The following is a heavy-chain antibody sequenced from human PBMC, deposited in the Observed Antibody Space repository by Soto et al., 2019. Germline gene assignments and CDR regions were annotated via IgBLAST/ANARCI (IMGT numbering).Heavy chain of an antibody. J-gene: IGHJ4*02. CDR1: GSTFSSYA. D-gene: IGHD1-26*01. V-gene: IGHV3-23*01. CDR2: ISGSGDST. Sequence: GGSLRLSCAASGSTFSSYAMSWVRQAPGKGLEWVSVISGSGDSTYYADSVKGRFTISRDNSKNTLYLQMNSLRAEDTAVYYCARDAVGATLIDYWGQGTLVTVSS. CDR3: ARDAVGATLIDY.